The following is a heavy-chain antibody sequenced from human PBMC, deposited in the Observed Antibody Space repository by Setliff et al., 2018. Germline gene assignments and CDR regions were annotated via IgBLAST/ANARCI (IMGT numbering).Heavy chain of an antibody. Sequence: GGSLRLSCAASGFTFSGYYMTWIRQAPGKGLEWVSYISGSSGGIYYADSVKGRFTISRDNAKKSLYMEMNSLRAEDTAVYYCARFACNGGSCYLSASDHWGQGALVTVSS. CDR1: GFTFSGYY. CDR3: ARFACNGGSCYLSASDH. CDR2: ISGSSGGI. J-gene: IGHJ4*02. D-gene: IGHD2-15*01. V-gene: IGHV3-11*04.